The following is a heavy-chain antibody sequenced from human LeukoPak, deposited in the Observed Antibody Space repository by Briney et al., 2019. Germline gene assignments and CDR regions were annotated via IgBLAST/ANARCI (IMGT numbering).Heavy chain of an antibody. D-gene: IGHD3-22*01. Sequence: GGSLRLSCAASGFTFSSYAMSWVRQAPGKGLEWVSAISGSGGSTYYADSVKGRFAISRDNSKSTLYLQMNSLRAEDTAVYYCARWTLQYYYDSSGYALDYWGQGTLVTVSS. CDR3: ARWTLQYYYDSSGYALDY. CDR2: ISGSGGST. J-gene: IGHJ4*02. CDR1: GFTFSSYA. V-gene: IGHV3-23*01.